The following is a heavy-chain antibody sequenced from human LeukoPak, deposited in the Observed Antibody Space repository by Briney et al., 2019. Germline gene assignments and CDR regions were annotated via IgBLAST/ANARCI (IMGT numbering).Heavy chain of an antibody. CDR1: GFTFSSYE. Sequence: GGSLRLSCAASGFTFSSYEMNWVRQAPGKGLEWVSYISSSGSTIYYADSVKGRFTISRDNAKNSLYLQMNSLRAEDTAVYYCARIHSYYYDSSGYPWGQGTMVTVSS. J-gene: IGHJ3*01. D-gene: IGHD3-22*01. CDR3: ARIHSYYYDSSGYP. V-gene: IGHV3-48*03. CDR2: ISSSGSTI.